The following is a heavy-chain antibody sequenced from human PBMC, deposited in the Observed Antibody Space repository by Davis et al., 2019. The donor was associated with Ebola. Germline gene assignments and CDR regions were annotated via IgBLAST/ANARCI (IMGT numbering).Heavy chain of an antibody. J-gene: IGHJ6*04. CDR3: ARSGLSFGVVKYHYGMDV. V-gene: IGHV3-48*01. CDR1: GFTFSSYN. Sequence: GGSLRLSCAASGFTFSSYNLNWVRQAPGKGLEWVSYISSSSSTMYYADSVKGRFTISRDNSKKTMYLQMNSLRAEDTAVYYCARSGLSFGVVKYHYGMDVWGKGTTVTVSS. CDR2: ISSSSSTM. D-gene: IGHD3-3*01.